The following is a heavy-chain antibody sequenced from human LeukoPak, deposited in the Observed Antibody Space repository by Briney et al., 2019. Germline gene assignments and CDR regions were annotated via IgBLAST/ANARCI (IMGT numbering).Heavy chain of an antibody. CDR3: ASSMVYYYGMDV. D-gene: IGHD2-8*01. J-gene: IGHJ6*02. CDR1: GYTFTGYY. CDR2: INPKSGGT. V-gene: IGHV1-2*02. Sequence: ASVKVSCKASGYTFTGYYLHWVRQAPGQGLEWMGWINPKSGGTNYAQKFQGRVTMTRDTSISTAYMGLSSLRSDDTAVYYCASSMVYYYGMDVWGQGTTVTVSS.